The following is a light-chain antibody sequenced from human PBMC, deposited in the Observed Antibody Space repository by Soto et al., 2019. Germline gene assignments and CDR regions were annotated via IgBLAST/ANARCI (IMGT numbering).Light chain of an antibody. Sequence: QSALTQPASVSGSPGQSITISCSGSSSDVGSYNLVSWYQQYPGKAPKLTIYEDTKRPSGVSKRFSGSKSGNTASLTISGLQAEEEDDYYCCSYAGSSTWVFGGGTKVTVL. V-gene: IGLV2-23*01. CDR3: CSYAGSSTWV. CDR2: EDT. J-gene: IGLJ3*02. CDR1: SSDVGSYNL.